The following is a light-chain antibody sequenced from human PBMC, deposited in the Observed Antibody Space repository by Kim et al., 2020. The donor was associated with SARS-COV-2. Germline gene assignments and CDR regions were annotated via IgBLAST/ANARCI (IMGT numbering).Light chain of an antibody. CDR1: QSLVFSDGKTY. V-gene: IGKV2-30*01. CDR2: KVS. Sequence: SSSCRPSQSLVFSDGKTYLNWFHQRPGQSPRRLIYKVSNRDSGVPDRFSGSGSGTDFTLKISRVEAEDVGVYYCMYGTHWPPSFTFGGGTKVDIK. J-gene: IGKJ4*01. CDR3: MYGTHWPPSFT.